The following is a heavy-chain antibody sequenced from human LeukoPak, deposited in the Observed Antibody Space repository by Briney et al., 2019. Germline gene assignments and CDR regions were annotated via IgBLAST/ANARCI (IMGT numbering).Heavy chain of an antibody. CDR3: TTDVAAAFDY. Sequence: PGGSLRLSCAASGFTFSNAWMSWVRQAPGKGLEWVGRIESKTDGGTTDYAAHVKGRFTISRDDSKNTLYLQMNSLKTEDTAVYYCTTDVAAAFDYWGQGTLVTVSS. D-gene: IGHD2-2*01. CDR1: GFTFSNAW. J-gene: IGHJ4*02. V-gene: IGHV3-15*04. CDR2: IESKTDGGTT.